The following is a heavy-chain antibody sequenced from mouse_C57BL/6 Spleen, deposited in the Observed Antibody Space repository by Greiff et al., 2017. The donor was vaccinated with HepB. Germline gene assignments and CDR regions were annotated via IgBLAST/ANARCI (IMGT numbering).Heavy chain of an antibody. D-gene: IGHD1-1*01. CDR2: INPNNGGT. CDR3: ARRSTVVGPFDY. J-gene: IGHJ2*01. V-gene: IGHV1-18*01. Sequence: EVQLQESGPELVKPGASVKIPCKASGYTFTDYNMDWVKQSHGKSLEWIGDINPNNGGTIYNQKFKGKATLTVDKSSSTAYMELRSLTSEDTAVYYCARRSTVVGPFDYWGQGTTLTVSS. CDR1: GYTFTDYN.